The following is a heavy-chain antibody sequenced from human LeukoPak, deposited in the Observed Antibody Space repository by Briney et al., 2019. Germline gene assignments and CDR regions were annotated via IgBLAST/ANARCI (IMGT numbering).Heavy chain of an antibody. J-gene: IGHJ6*03. V-gene: IGHV3-21*01. Sequence: GGSLRLSCVASGFTFSGYNMNWVRQAPGKGLEWVSSISSRSSNIYYADSVKGRFTISTDNAKSSLYLQLNSLRAEDTAVYYCARDGLTGYYKGYYYYIDVWGKGTTVTVS. CDR2: ISSRSSNI. D-gene: IGHD3-9*01. CDR1: GFTFSGYN. CDR3: ARDGLTGYYKGYYYYIDV.